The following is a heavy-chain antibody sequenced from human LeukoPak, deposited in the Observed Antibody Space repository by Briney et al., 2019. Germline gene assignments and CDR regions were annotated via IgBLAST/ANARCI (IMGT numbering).Heavy chain of an antibody. CDR2: IIPIFGTA. CDR3: AREGPRERFLEWLLTEHYYYYYGMDV. Sequence: SVKVSCKASGGTFSSYAISWVRQAPGQGLEWMGGIIPIFGTANYAQKLQGRVTMTTDTSTSTAYMELRSLRSDDTAVYYCAREGPRERFLEWLLTEHYYYYYGMDVWGQGTTVTVSS. CDR1: GGTFSSYA. D-gene: IGHD3-3*01. J-gene: IGHJ6*02. V-gene: IGHV1-69*05.